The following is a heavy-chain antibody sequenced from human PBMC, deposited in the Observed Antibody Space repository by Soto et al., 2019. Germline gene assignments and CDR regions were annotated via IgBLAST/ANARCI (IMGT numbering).Heavy chain of an antibody. CDR1: GFTFSSYA. Sequence: GGSLRLSCAASGFTFSSYAMSWVRQAPGKGLEWVSTISNSGDITYNADSVKGRFTISRDNSKNTLYLQMNSLRAEDTAVYYCARDSGNFHWYFDYWGQGT. V-gene: IGHV3-23*01. D-gene: IGHD1-26*01. J-gene: IGHJ4*02. CDR3: ARDSGNFHWYFDY. CDR2: ISNSGDIT.